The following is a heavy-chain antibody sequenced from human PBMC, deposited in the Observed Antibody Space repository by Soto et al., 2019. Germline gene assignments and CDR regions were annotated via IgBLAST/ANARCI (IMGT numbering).Heavy chain of an antibody. V-gene: IGHV4-34*01. CDR3: ARGRECSGGSCYAIEDDY. D-gene: IGHD2-15*01. CDR2: INHSGST. CDR1: GGSFSGYY. Sequence: QVQLQQWGAGLLKPSETLSLTCAVYGGSFSGYYWSWIRQPPGKGLEWIGEINHSGSTNYNPSLKSRVTISVDTSKNQFSLKLSSVTAADTAVYYCARGRECSGGSCYAIEDDYWGQGTLVTVSS. J-gene: IGHJ4*02.